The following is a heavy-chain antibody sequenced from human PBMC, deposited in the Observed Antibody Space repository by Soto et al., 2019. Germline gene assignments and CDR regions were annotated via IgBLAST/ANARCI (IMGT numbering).Heavy chain of an antibody. D-gene: IGHD6-19*01. CDR3: ARGPKAVAVD. V-gene: IGHV4-59*12. J-gene: IGHJ4*02. CDR2: IYHSGST. CDR1: GGSISSYY. Sequence: PSETLSLTCTVSGGSISSYYWSWIRQPPGKGLEWIGEIYHSGSTNYNPSLKGRVTISVDKSKNQFSLKLSSVTAADTAVYYCARGPKAVAVDWGQGTLVTVSS.